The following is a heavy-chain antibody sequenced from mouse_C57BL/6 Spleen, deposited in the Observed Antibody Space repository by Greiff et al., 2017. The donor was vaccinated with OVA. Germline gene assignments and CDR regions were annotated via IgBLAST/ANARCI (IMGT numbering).Heavy chain of an antibody. J-gene: IGHJ2*01. V-gene: IGHV1-9*01. CDR3: ARRGSANDFDY. CDR2: ILPGSGST. D-gene: IGHD6-1*01. CDR1: GYTFTGYW. Sequence: QVQLQQSGAELMKPGASVKLSYKATGYTFTGYWIEWVKQRPGHGLEWIGEILPGSGSTNYNEKFKGQATFTADTSSNTAYMRHSSLTNEDAANYYGARRGSANDFDYWGQGTTLTVSS.